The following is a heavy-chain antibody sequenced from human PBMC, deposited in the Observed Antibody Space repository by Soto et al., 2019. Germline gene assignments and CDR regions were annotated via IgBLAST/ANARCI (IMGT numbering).Heavy chain of an antibody. CDR3: ARPWGTYFDF. V-gene: IGHV4-59*01. D-gene: IGHD7-27*01. Sequence: ETLSLTCTFSGCSISSYYWSWIRQPPGKGLEWIGYIYYSGSTDYDPSLKSRVTISVDTSKNQFSLKLSSVTAAGTAVYYCARPWGTYFDFWGQGTLLTVSS. J-gene: IGHJ4*02. CDR1: GCSISSYY. CDR2: IYYSGST.